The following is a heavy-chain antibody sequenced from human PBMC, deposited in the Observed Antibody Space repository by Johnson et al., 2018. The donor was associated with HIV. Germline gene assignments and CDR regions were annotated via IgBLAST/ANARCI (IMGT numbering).Heavy chain of an antibody. CDR1: GFTFDDYG. CDR3: VRDIMRAGSYYDAFDI. D-gene: IGHD3-10*01. V-gene: IGHV3-20*04. Sequence: VQLVESGGGLVKPGGSLRLSCAASGFTFDDYGMSWVRQAPGKGLEWVSGINWNGGSTYYADSVKGRFTISRDNSKNTLYLQMNSLRAEDTAVYYCVRDIMRAGSYYDAFDIWGQGTMVTVSS. J-gene: IGHJ3*02. CDR2: INWNGGST.